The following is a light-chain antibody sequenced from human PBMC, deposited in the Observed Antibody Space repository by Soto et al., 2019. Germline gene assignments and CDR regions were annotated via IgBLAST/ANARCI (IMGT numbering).Light chain of an antibody. J-gene: IGKJ4*01. V-gene: IGKV3-20*01. CDR3: QQYGSSLPLT. CDR2: GAS. Sequence: EIVLTQSPGTLSLSPGERATLSCRASQSVSSSYLAWYQQKPGQAPRLLIYGASSRATGIPDRFSGSGSGTDLTLIISRLEPEDFAVDSCQQYGSSLPLTFGGGTKVEIK. CDR1: QSVSSSY.